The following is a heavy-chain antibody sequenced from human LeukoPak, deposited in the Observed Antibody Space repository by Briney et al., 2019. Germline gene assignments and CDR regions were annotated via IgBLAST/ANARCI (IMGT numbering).Heavy chain of an antibody. J-gene: IGHJ5*02. Sequence: SETLSLTCAVYGGSFSGYYWSWIRQPPGKGLEWIGSIYHSGSTYYNPSLKSRVTISVDTSKNQFSLKLSSVTAADTAVYYCASPSGSYYSYWFDPWGQGTLVTVSS. CDR1: GGSFSGYY. D-gene: IGHD1-26*01. CDR3: ASPSGSYYSYWFDP. CDR2: IYHSGST. V-gene: IGHV4-34*01.